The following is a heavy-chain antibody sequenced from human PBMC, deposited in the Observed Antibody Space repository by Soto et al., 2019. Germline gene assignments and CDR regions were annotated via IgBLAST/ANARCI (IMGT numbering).Heavy chain of an antibody. V-gene: IGHV3-48*03. CDR2: ISSSGSTI. D-gene: IGHD3-3*01. CDR3: ARDGPGVVSYYFDY. Sequence: GGSLRLSCAASAFTFSSYEMNWVRQAPGKGLEWVSYISSSGSTIYYADSVKGRFTISRDNAKNSLYLRMNSLRAEDTAVYYCARDGPGVVSYYFDYWGQGTLVTVSS. CDR1: AFTFSSYE. J-gene: IGHJ4*02.